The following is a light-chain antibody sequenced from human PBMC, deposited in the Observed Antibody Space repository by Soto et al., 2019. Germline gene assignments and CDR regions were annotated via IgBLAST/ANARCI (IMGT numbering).Light chain of an antibody. CDR2: GAS. V-gene: IGKV3-15*01. Sequence: EIVLTQSPATLSVSPGERVTLSCRASQSVDINLAWYQQKPGQAPRLLIYGASTRATDMSGTFSGRGSGTEFTLTISNVRPEDSAVYHCQQYNKWPLTFGGGTKVDIK. J-gene: IGKJ4*01. CDR1: QSVDIN. CDR3: QQYNKWPLT.